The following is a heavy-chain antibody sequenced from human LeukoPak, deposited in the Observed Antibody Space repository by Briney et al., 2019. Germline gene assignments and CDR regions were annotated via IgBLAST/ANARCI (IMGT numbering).Heavy chain of an antibody. CDR3: AEGVAAAGAYFDY. J-gene: IGHJ4*02. Sequence: PSETLSLTCTVSGGSISSSSYYWGWIRQPPGKGLEWIGSIYYSGSTYYNPSLKSRVTISVDTSKNQFSLKLSSVTAADTAVYYCAEGVAAAGAYFDYCGQGTLVTVSS. CDR2: IYYSGST. CDR1: GGSISSSSYY. V-gene: IGHV4-39*01. D-gene: IGHD6-13*01.